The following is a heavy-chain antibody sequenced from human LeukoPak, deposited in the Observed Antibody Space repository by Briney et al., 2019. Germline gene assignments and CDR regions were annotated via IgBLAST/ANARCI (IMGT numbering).Heavy chain of an antibody. CDR3: ASSRTLVDTAMVATFDY. J-gene: IGHJ4*02. CDR1: GGSISSGGYY. D-gene: IGHD5-18*01. V-gene: IGHV4-31*03. CDR2: IYYSGST. Sequence: TASETLSLTCTVSGGSISSGGYYWSWIRQHPGKGPEWIGYIYYSGSTYYNPSLKSRVTISVDTSKNQFSLKLSSVTAADAAVYYCASSRTLVDTAMVATFDYWGQGTLVTVSS.